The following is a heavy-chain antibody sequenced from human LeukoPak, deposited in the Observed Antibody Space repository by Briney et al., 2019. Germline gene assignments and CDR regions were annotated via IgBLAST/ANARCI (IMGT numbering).Heavy chain of an antibody. CDR2: INSDGSST. V-gene: IGHV3-74*01. CDR1: GFTFSSYW. D-gene: IGHD3-10*01. J-gene: IGHJ4*02. CDR3: ATHRFGELLYY. Sequence: GGSLRLSCAASGFTFSSYWMHWVRQAPGKGLVWVSRINSDGSSTSYADSVKGRFTISRDNAKNTLYLQMNSLRAEDTAVYYCATHRFGELLYYWGQGTLVTVS.